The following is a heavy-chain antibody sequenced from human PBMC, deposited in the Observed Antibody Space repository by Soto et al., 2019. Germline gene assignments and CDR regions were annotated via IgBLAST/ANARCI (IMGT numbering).Heavy chain of an antibody. CDR2: ISYHGSTE. Sequence: QVQLVESGGGVVQPGRSLRLSCAASGFSFSIYAIPWVRQAPGKGLEWVAVISYHGSTEYYGDSVKGRFTISRDNSKNTLYLQMYSLRPEDTAIYYCARGYSYGPNWESDALDIWGQGAMVTVSS. J-gene: IGHJ3*02. V-gene: IGHV3-30-3*01. CDR1: GFSFSIYA. D-gene: IGHD5-18*01. CDR3: ARGYSYGPNWESDALDI.